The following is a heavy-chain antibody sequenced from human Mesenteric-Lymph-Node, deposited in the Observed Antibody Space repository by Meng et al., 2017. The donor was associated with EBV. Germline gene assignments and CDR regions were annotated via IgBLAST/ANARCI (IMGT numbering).Heavy chain of an antibody. CDR1: GGYISNDGYS. CDR3: ARASVYGDYDNWFDP. V-gene: IGHV4-30-2*01. CDR2: IYHSGST. Sequence: QLQLQESGSELVKPSQTLSLTCAASGGYISNDGYSWSWIRQPPGKGLEWIGYIYHSGSTYSNPSLKSRVTISVDRSKNQFSLKLNSVTAADTAVYYCARASVYGDYDNWFDPWGQGTLVTVSS. J-gene: IGHJ5*02. D-gene: IGHD4-17*01.